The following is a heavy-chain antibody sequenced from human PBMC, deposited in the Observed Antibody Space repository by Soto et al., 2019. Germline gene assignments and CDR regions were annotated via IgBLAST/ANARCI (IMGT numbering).Heavy chain of an antibody. CDR2: IGTAGDT. V-gene: IGHV3-13*01. D-gene: IGHD2-15*01. J-gene: IGHJ5*02. CDR3: ARDEISLAVDNWFDP. Sequence: GGSLRLSCEASGFSFSDSDMHWVRHATGKGLEWVSAIGTAGDTYYPVSVKGRFTISRDDAKNSLYLQMHSLRAGDTAVYYCARDEISLAVDNWFDPWGQGTLVTVSS. CDR1: GFSFSDSD.